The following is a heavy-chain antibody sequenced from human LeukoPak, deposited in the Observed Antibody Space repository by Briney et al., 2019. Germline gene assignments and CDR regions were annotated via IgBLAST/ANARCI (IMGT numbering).Heavy chain of an antibody. CDR1: GFSFTTYG. D-gene: IGHD6-6*01. Sequence: PGESPRLSCATSGFSFTTYGIHWVRQAPGKGLEWVAFIQYDGDDKFYADSVKGRFTISRDNSKKTVYLQMNRLRPEDTAVYYCAKEVQLMPFDYWGQGTLVTVSS. J-gene: IGHJ4*02. V-gene: IGHV3-30*02. CDR2: IQYDGDDK. CDR3: AKEVQLMPFDY.